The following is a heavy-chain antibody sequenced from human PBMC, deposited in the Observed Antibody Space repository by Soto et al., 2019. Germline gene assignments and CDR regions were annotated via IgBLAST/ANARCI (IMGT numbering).Heavy chain of an antibody. V-gene: IGHV3-21*01. D-gene: IGHD2-2*01. Sequence: EVQLVESGGGLVKPGGSPRLSCAASGFTFSSYSMNWVRQAPGKGLEWVSSISSSSSYIYYADSVKGRFTISRDNAKNSLYLQMNSLRAEDTAVYYCASDTYCSSTSCSDYYYYYGMDVWGQGTTVTVSS. CDR3: ASDTYCSSTSCSDYYYYYGMDV. J-gene: IGHJ6*02. CDR2: ISSSSSYI. CDR1: GFTFSSYS.